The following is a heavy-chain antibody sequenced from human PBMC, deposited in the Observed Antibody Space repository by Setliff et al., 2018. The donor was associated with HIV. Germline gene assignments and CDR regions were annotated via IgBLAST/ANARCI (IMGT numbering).Heavy chain of an antibody. CDR1: GGSFSGYY. J-gene: IGHJ4*02. CDR2: INHSGST. CDR3: ARHVVALGIVVLPAGALDF. V-gene: IGHV4-34*01. D-gene: IGHD2-2*01. Sequence: SETLSLTCAVYGGSFSGYYWSWIRQPPGKGLEWIGEINHSGSTNYTPSLKSRVIISADMSKNQFSLNLISVTAADTAVYYCARHVVALGIVVLPAGALDFWGPGTLVTVSS.